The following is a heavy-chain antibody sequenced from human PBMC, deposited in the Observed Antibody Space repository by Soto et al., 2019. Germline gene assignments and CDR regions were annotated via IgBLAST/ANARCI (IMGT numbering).Heavy chain of an antibody. J-gene: IGHJ4*02. D-gene: IGHD6-19*01. Sequence: EVQLVESGGGLVQPGGSLRLSCAASGFTFSSYRMNWVRQAPGKGLEWVSYISSSSSTIYYADSVKGRFTISRDNAKNSLYLQMNSLRAEDTAVYYCARHRYSSGWPNYFDYWGQGTLVTVSS. V-gene: IGHV3-48*01. CDR1: GFTFSSYR. CDR3: ARHRYSSGWPNYFDY. CDR2: ISSSSSTI.